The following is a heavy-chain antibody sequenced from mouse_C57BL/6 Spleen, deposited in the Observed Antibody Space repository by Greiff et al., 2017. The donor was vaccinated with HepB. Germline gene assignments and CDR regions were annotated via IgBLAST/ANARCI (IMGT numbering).Heavy chain of an antibody. J-gene: IGHJ3*01. CDR3: ASFYDYDQAWFAY. Sequence: QVQLKESGAELARPGASVKLSCKASGYTFTSYGISWVKQRTGQGLEWIGEIYPRSGNTYYNEKFKGKATLTADKSSSTAYMELRSLTSEDSAVYFCASFYDYDQAWFAYWGQGTLVTVSA. V-gene: IGHV1-81*01. CDR2: IYPRSGNT. D-gene: IGHD2-4*01. CDR1: GYTFTSYG.